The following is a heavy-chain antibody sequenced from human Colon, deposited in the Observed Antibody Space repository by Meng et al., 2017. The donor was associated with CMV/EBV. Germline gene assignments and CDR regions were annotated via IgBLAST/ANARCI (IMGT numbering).Heavy chain of an antibody. D-gene: IGHD6-6*01. CDR1: GFGVSDNY. CDR3: AREGGGTIAPRDLDY. V-gene: IGHV3-74*01. CDR2: INSDGSST. J-gene: IGHJ4*02. Sequence: GESLKISCAASGFGVSDNYMSWVRQAPGKGLVWVSRINSDGSSTSYADSVKGRFTISRDNAKNTLYLQMNSLRAEDTAVYYCAREGGGTIAPRDLDYWGQGTLVTVSS.